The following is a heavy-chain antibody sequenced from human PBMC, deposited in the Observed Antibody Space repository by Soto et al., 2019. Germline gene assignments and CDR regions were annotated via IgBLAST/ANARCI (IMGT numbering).Heavy chain of an antibody. CDR1: GYTFTGYY. D-gene: IGHD3-10*01. Sequence: ASVKVSCKASGYTFTGYYMHWVRQAPGQGLEWMGWINPNSGGTNYAQKFQGWVTMTRDTSISTAHMELSRLRSDDTAVYYCARYGGPITLVRGVKYYYCYYKDVCGKGTTVTGSS. CDR2: INPNSGGT. V-gene: IGHV1-2*04. J-gene: IGHJ6*03. CDR3: ARYGGPITLVRGVKYYYCYYKDV.